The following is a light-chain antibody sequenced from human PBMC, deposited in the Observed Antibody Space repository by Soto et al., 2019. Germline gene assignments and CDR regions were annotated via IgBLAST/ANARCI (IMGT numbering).Light chain of an antibody. CDR1: SSDVGGYNY. V-gene: IGLV2-14*01. CDR2: DVS. J-gene: IGLJ2*01. Sequence: QSVLTQPASVSGSPGQSITISCTGTSSDVGGYNYVSWYQQHPGKAPKLMIYDVSNRPSGVSDRFSGSKSGNTASLTISGLQAEDETDYYCSSYTITSTLVFGGGT. CDR3: SSYTITSTLV.